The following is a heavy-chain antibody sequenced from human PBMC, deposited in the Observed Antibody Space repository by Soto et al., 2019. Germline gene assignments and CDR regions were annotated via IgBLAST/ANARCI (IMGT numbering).Heavy chain of an antibody. CDR1: GGSISSGGYS. CDR2: IYHSGST. D-gene: IGHD3-10*01. J-gene: IGHJ5*02. V-gene: IGHV4-30-2*01. CDR3: ARGTPHYYGSGQNWFDP. Sequence: LSLTCAVSGGSISSGGYSWSWIRQPPGKGLEWIGYIYHSGSTYYNPSLKSRVTISVDRSKNQFSLKLSSVTAADTAVYYCARGTPHYYGSGQNWFDPWGQGTLVTVSS.